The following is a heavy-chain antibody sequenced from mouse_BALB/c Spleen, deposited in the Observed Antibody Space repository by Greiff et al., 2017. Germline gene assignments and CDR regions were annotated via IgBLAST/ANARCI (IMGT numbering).Heavy chain of an antibody. Sequence: EVQLQQSGAELVKPGASVKLSCTASGFNIKDTYMHWVKQRPEQGLEWIGRIDPANGTTKYYPKFKGKATITADTSSNTAYLQISRLTSEDTAVYYCASPYYYGSSRYAMDYWGQGTSVTVSS. CDR1: GFNIKDTY. D-gene: IGHD1-1*01. J-gene: IGHJ4*01. V-gene: IGHV14-3*02. CDR3: ASPYYYGSSRYAMDY. CDR2: IDPANGTT.